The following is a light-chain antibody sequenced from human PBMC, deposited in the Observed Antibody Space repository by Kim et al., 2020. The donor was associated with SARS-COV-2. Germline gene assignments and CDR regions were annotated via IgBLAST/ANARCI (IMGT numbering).Light chain of an antibody. J-gene: IGKJ2*01. Sequence: SPGERTTPSCRASQSVSSNYIAWYQQKPAQAPRLLIYGASSRATGTPDRFSGSGSGTDFTLTISRLEAEDFTVYYCQQYGGSPYTFGQGTKVDIK. CDR2: GAS. V-gene: IGKV3-20*01. CDR1: QSVSSNY. CDR3: QQYGGSPYT.